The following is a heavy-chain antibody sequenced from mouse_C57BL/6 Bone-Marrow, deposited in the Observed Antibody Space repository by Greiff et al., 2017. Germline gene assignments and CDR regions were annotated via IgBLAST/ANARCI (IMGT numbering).Heavy chain of an antibody. J-gene: IGHJ1*03. D-gene: IGHD1-1*01. Sequence: QVQLQQPGAELVKPGASVKMSCKASGYTFTSYWLTWVKPRPGQGLEWIGDIYPGSGSTNYNEKFKSKATLTVDTSSSTAYMQLSSLTSEDSAVYYCARPRYYGSSHWYFDVWGTGTTVTVSS. CDR2: IYPGSGST. CDR1: GYTFTSYW. V-gene: IGHV1-55*01. CDR3: ARPRYYGSSHWYFDV.